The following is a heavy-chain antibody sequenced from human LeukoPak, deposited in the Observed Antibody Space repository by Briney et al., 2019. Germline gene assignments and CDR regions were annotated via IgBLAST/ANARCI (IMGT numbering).Heavy chain of an antibody. CDR3: ASLEFSGWYFDY. Sequence: ASVKVSCKASGGTFSSYAISWVRQAPGQGLEWMGWISAYNGNTNYAQKLQGRVTMTTDTSTSTAYMELRSLRSDDTAVYYCASLEFSGWYFDYWGQGTLVTVSS. D-gene: IGHD6-19*01. J-gene: IGHJ4*02. CDR2: ISAYNGNT. V-gene: IGHV1-18*01. CDR1: GGTFSSYA.